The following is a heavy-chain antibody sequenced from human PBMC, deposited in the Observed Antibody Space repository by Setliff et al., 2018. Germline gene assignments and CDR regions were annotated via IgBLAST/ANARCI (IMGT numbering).Heavy chain of an antibody. Sequence: SETLSLTCTVYGASFSDYYWGWIRQPPGKGLEWIAEINHSGSTNYSPSLRSRVTMSVDTSKKQLSLKLSTVTAADTAVYYCARGRMRGSCSGPSCTYDPFDIWGQGTPVTVSS. CDR3: ARGRMRGSCSGPSCTYDPFDI. V-gene: IGHV4-34*01. D-gene: IGHD2-2*01. CDR1: GASFSDYY. J-gene: IGHJ3*02. CDR2: INHSGST.